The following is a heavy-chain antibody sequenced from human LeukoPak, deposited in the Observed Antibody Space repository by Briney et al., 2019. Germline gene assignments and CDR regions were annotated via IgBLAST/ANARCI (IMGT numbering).Heavy chain of an antibody. CDR3: ARGDHYDILTGYYFDY. D-gene: IGHD3-9*01. CDR2: IYYSGST. V-gene: IGHV4-59*01. J-gene: IGHJ4*02. Sequence: SETLSLTCTVSGGSISSYYWSWIRQPPGKGLEWIGYIYYSGSTNYNPSLKSRVTISVDTSKNQFSLNLSSVTAADTAVYYCARGDHYDILTGYYFDYWGQGTLVTVSS. CDR1: GGSISSYY.